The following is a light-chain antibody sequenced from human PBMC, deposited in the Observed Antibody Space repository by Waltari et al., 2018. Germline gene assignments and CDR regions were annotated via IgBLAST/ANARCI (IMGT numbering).Light chain of an antibody. CDR2: DAS. CDR3: HQSSSLPWT. J-gene: IGKJ1*01. V-gene: IGKV6D-21*02. Sequence: EIVLTQSPDFQSVTPKEKVTITCRASQSIGSNLHWYQQKPDQSPKLPIKDASRSISGVPSRFTGGGAGTDFTLTINSLEAEDGAAYYCHQSSSLPWTFGQGTKVEIK. CDR1: QSIGSN.